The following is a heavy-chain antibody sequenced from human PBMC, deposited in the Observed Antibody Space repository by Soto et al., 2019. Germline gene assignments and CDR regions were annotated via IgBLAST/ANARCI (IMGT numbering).Heavy chain of an antibody. CDR3: ARGRGTSWPYNWFDP. D-gene: IGHD2-2*01. J-gene: IGHJ5*02. Sequence: QVQLQESGPGLVKPSQTLSLTCTVSGGSISSGGYYWSWIRQHPGKGLEWIGYIYYSGSTYYNPSLKSRVTISVDTSKSQFSLKLSSVTAADTAMYYCARGRGTSWPYNWFDPWGQGTLVTVSS. V-gene: IGHV4-31*03. CDR1: GGSISSGGYY. CDR2: IYYSGST.